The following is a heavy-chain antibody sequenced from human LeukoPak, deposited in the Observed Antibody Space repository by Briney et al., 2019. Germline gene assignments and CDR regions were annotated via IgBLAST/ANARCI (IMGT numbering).Heavy chain of an antibody. J-gene: IGHJ4*02. D-gene: IGHD6-19*01. CDR3: ARTLFGGGWSDY. CDR2: IYHSGST. Sequence: PSQTLSLTCTVSGGSISSGGYYWSWIRQPPGKGLEWIGYIYHSGSTYYNPSLKSRVTISVDRSKNQFSLKLSSVTAADTAVYYCARTLFGGGWSDYWGQGTLVTVSS. V-gene: IGHV4-30-2*01. CDR1: GGSISSGGYY.